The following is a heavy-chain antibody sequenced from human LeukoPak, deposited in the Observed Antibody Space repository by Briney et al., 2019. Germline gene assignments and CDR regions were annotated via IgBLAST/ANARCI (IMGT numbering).Heavy chain of an antibody. D-gene: IGHD3-10*01. J-gene: IGHJ3*02. CDR2: IIPIFGTA. CDR3: ARVGRITMVRGVISGAFDI. Sequence: SVKFSCKASGGTFSSYAISWVRQAPGQGLEWMRGIIPIFGTANYAQKFQGRVTITADESTSTAYMELSSLRSEDTAVYYCARVGRITMVRGVISGAFDIWGQGTMVTVSS. CDR1: GGTFSSYA. V-gene: IGHV1-69*13.